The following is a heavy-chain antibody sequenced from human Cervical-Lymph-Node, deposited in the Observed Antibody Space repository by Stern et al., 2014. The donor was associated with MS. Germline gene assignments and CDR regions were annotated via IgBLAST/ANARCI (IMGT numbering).Heavy chain of an antibody. V-gene: IGHV3-30-3*01. CDR2: VSYDGNQR. D-gene: IGHD3-10*01. J-gene: IGHJ4*02. CDR3: ARGGRGVGLEY. CDR1: GFTFSTYA. Sequence: QVQLVQSGGGVVQPGRSLSLSCVASGFTFSTYAMHWVRQAPGKGLEWGAFVSYDGNQRNSTDSVKARFTISRDNSKNTLYLHMNSLRDEDTAVYFCARGGRGVGLEYWGQGALVTVSS.